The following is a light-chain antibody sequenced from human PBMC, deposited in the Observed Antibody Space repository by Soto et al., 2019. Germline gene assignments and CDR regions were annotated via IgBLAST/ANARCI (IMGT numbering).Light chain of an antibody. CDR1: QRVSSY. J-gene: IGKJ5*01. CDR2: DAS. Sequence: EIVLTQSPATLSLSPGERATLSCRASQRVSSYLPWYQQKTCQATRLLIYDASIMATIIPARFSGSGSWTDFTLTISSLEPEDFAVYYCQQRSNWPPITFGQGTRLEIK. CDR3: QQRSNWPPIT. V-gene: IGKV3-11*01.